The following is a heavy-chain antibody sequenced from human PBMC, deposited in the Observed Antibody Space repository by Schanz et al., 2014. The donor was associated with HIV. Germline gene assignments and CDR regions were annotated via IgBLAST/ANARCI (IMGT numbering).Heavy chain of an antibody. J-gene: IGHJ5*01. D-gene: IGHD3-22*01. CDR1: GGKGTHYA. CDR2: ISESGGRS. Sequence: EVQLWDEGGGLVQQGGRRRRTCVGKGGKGTHYAMTWVRQAPGKGLEWVSSISESGGRSYYADSVNGRFTISRDNSKNTLYLQMTTLRTEDTAVYYCAKPEYDSRGNSPPPLDSWGQGTLVTVSS. CDR3: AKPEYDSRGNSPPPLDS. V-gene: IGHV3-23*01.